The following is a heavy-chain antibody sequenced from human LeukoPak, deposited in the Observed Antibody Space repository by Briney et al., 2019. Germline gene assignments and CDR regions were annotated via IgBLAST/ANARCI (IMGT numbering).Heavy chain of an antibody. J-gene: IGHJ6*03. V-gene: IGHV1-18*04. Sequence: ASVKVSCKASGYTFTGYYMHWVRQAPGQGLEWMGWISAYNGNTNYAQKLQGRVTMTTDTSTSTAYMELRSLRSDDTAVYFCARGGPPGYYYDYYMDVWGKGTTVTISS. CDR3: ARGGPPGYYYDYYMDV. CDR1: GYTFTGYY. CDR2: ISAYNGNT.